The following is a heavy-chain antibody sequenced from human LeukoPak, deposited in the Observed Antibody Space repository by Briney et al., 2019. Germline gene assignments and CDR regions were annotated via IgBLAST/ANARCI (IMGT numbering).Heavy chain of an antibody. Sequence: GSLRLSCAASGFTFSSYAMSWVRQAPGKGLEWVSGNSGSGGSTYYADSEKGRFTISRNNSKNTLYLQMNSLRAEDTAVYYCAKDGFTMVRGVILDYWGQGTLVTVSS. CDR2: NSGSGGST. J-gene: IGHJ4*02. D-gene: IGHD3-10*01. CDR1: GFTFSSYA. CDR3: AKDGFTMVRGVILDY. V-gene: IGHV3-23*01.